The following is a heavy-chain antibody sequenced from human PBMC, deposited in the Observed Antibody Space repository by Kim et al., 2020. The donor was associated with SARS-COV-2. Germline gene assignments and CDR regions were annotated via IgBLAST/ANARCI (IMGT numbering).Heavy chain of an antibody. V-gene: IGHV1-8*02. CDR1: GYFFSTYD. J-gene: IGHJ5*01. Sequence: ASVKVSCMASGYFFSTYDINWVRQASGQGLEWLGWVTPSSGNTGYAQKFQGRVTVTRDNSIRTAYLELSNLRSEDTAVYYCARITSGWPNWFDSWGQGTLVTVSS. CDR2: VTPSSGNT. D-gene: IGHD6-19*01. CDR3: ARITSGWPNWFDS.